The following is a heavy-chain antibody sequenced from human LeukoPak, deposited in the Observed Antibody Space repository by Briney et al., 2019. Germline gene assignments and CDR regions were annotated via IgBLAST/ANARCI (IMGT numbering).Heavy chain of an antibody. J-gene: IGHJ5*02. D-gene: IGHD6-19*01. Sequence: SETLSLTCAVYGGSFSGYYWSWIRQPPGKGLEWIGEINHSGSTNYNPSLKSRVTTSVDTSKNQFSLKLSSVTAADTAVYYCARGRTVSVAGSDWFDPWGQGTLVTVSS. CDR2: INHSGST. V-gene: IGHV4-34*01. CDR3: ARGRTVSVAGSDWFDP. CDR1: GGSFSGYY.